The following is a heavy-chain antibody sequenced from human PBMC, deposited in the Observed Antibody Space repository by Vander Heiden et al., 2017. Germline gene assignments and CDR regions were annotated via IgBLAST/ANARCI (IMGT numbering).Heavy chain of an antibody. CDR3: ARAGSGYYQY. CDR2: IYSGGST. D-gene: IGHD3-22*01. Sequence: EVQLVESGGGLIQPGGALRLSGAASGFTVSTNYMSWVRQAPGKGLEWVSVIYSGGSTYYADSVKGRFTISRDNSKNTLYLQMNGLGAEDTAVYYCARAGSGYYQYWGQGTLVTVSS. V-gene: IGHV3-53*01. CDR1: GFTVSTNY. J-gene: IGHJ4*02.